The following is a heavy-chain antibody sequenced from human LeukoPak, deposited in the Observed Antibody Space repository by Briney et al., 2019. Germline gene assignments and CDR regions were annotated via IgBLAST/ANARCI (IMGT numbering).Heavy chain of an antibody. CDR2: IYTSGST. CDR1: GGSISSYY. J-gene: IGHJ6*03. CDR3: AKEYNSSFMYYYYYYMDV. D-gene: IGHD6-6*01. Sequence: SETLSLTCTVSGGSISSYYWSWIRQPAGKGLEWIGRIYTSGSTNYNPSLKSRVTMSVDTSKNQFSLKLSSVTAADTAVYYCAKEYNSSFMYYYYYYMDVWGKGTTVTVSS. V-gene: IGHV4-4*07.